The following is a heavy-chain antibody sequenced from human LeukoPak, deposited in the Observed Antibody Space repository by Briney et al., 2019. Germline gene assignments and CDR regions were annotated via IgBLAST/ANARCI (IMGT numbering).Heavy chain of an antibody. CDR1: LGSISRGDYS. Sequence: SETLSLTCAVSLGSISRGDYSWSWIRQPPREALEWSGYVYHSRRTFYNPSLNSRVTISVDASKNQFSLRLSSVAAADASVYYCARSVSAKRGNNCFDPWGRRTVVTVS. D-gene: IGHD3-16*01. CDR2: VYHSRRT. J-gene: IGHJ5*02. CDR3: ARSVSAKRGNNCFDP. V-gene: IGHV4-30-2*01.